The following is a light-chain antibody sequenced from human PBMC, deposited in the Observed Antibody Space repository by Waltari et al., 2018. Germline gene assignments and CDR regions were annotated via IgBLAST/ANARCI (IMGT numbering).Light chain of an antibody. CDR2: VNSDGSH. CDR3: QTGGHGTWV. Sequence: QLVVTPSPYASAFLGSSAKLTCILSTGHRGNVIVCFQQQPEKGPRYLMKVNSDGSHSKGDEIPDRFSGSSSGAERYLTISNRQSEDEAGYYCQTGGHGTWVFCGGTKLTVL. V-gene: IGLV4-69*01. CDR1: TGHRGNV. J-gene: IGLJ3*02.